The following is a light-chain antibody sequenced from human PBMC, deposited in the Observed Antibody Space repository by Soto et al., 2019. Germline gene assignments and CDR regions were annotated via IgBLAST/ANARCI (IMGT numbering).Light chain of an antibody. CDR2: DAS. V-gene: IGKV1-5*01. CDR3: QQYNSAWT. J-gene: IGKJ1*01. CDR1: QSISSW. Sequence: DIQMTQSPSTLSASVGDRVTITCRASQSISSWLAWYQQKPGKAPKLLIYDASSLESGVPSRLSGSGSGTEFTLTISSLQPDDFATYYCQQYNSAWTFGQGTKV.